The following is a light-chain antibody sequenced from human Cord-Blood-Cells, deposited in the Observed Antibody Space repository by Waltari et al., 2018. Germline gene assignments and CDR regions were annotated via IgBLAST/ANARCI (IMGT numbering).Light chain of an antibody. V-gene: IGLV7-46*01. Sequence: QAVVTQEPSLTVSPGGTVTLTCGSSTGAVTSGHYPYWFQQRPGQAPRTLIYDTSNKHSWTPARFSGSLLGGKAALTLSGAQPEDGAEYYCLLSYSGARFWVFGGGTKLTVL. J-gene: IGLJ3*02. CDR2: DTS. CDR1: TGAVTSGHY. CDR3: LLSYSGARFWV.